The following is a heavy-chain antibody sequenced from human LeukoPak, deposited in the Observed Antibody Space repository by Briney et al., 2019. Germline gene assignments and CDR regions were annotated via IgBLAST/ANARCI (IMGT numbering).Heavy chain of an antibody. V-gene: IGHV1-69*13. D-gene: IGHD2-21*02. Sequence: SVTVSCKASGGTFSSNAIGWERQATGQGLEWMGGIIPIFGTANYAQKYQGRVTITADESTSTAYMELSSLRSEDTAVYYCARARVVTQYFDYWGQGTLVTVSS. CDR1: GGTFSSNA. J-gene: IGHJ4*02. CDR3: ARARVVTQYFDY. CDR2: IIPIFGTA.